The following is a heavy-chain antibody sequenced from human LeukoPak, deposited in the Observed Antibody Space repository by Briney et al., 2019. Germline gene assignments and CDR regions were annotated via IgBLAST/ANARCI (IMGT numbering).Heavy chain of an antibody. CDR1: GFTFSSYA. CDR3: ARVWELWTVFDY. D-gene: IGHD1-26*01. Sequence: GGSLRLSCAASGFTFSSYAMSWVRQAPGKGLEWVSSISSSSSYIYYADSVKGRFTISRDNAKNSLYLQMNSLRAEDTAVYYCARVWELWTVFDYWGQGTLVTVSS. CDR2: ISSSSSYI. V-gene: IGHV3-21*04. J-gene: IGHJ4*02.